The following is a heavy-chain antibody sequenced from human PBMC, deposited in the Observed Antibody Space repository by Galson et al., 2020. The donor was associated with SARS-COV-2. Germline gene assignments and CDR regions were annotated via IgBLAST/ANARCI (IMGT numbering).Heavy chain of an antibody. CDR1: GFSPSTSGVG. CDR3: AHILEGGGSGTDGLVRSFVEVRIPHAFDI. Sequence: SGPTLVKPTQTLTLTCTFSGFSPSTSGVGVGWIRQPPGTALEWLAIIYWNDDKRYSPTLKSRLTITKDTSKNQVVLTMTNMDPVDPATYYFAHILEGGGSGTDGLVRSFVEVRIPHAFDIWGQRTIVAVSS. V-gene: IGHV2-5*01. CDR2: IYWNDDK. J-gene: IGHJ3*02. D-gene: IGHD2-21*01.